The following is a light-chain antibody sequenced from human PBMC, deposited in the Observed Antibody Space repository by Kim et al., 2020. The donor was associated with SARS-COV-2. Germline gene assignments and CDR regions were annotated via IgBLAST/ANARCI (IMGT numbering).Light chain of an antibody. CDR2: GAS. CDR1: QSVSSSY. V-gene: IGKV3-20*01. Sequence: SPGERAIRSCRASQSVSSSYLAWYQHNPGQSPRLLIHGASSRATGVPDRFRGGGSGTDFTLTITRLEPEDFAVYYCQQYGRSPTTFGQGTRLEIK. CDR3: QQYGRSPTT. J-gene: IGKJ5*01.